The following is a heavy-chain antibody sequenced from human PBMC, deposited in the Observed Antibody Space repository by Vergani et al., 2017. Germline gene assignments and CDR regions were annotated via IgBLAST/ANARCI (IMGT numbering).Heavy chain of an antibody. CDR1: GYTFTSYD. V-gene: IGHV1-8*01. J-gene: IGHJ6*02. CDR2: MNPNSGTT. Sequence: QVQLVQSGAEVKKPGASVKVSCKASGYTFTSYDINWVRQATGQGLEWMGWMNPNSGTTGYAQKFQGRVTMTRNTSISTAYMELSSLRSEDTAVYYCARGGGSYVYYYYYGMDVWGQGTTVTVSS. D-gene: IGHD2-15*01. CDR3: ARGGGSYVYYYYYGMDV.